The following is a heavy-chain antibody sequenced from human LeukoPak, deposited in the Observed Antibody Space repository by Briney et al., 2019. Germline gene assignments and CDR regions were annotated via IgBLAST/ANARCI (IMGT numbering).Heavy chain of an antibody. CDR3: AELGITMIGGV. J-gene: IGHJ6*04. V-gene: IGHV3-23*01. D-gene: IGHD3-10*02. Sequence: SGGSLRLSCTASGFTFSSYAMSWVRQAPGKGLEWVSAISGSGGSTYYADSVKGRFTISRDNAKNSLYLQMNSLRAEGTAVYYCAELGITMIGGVWGKGTTVTISS. CDR2: ISGSGGST. CDR1: GFTFSSYA.